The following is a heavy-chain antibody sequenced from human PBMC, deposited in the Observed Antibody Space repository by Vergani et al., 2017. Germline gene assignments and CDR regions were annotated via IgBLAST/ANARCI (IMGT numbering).Heavy chain of an antibody. J-gene: IGHJ4*02. CDR3: AAESRDGKEYGN. Sequence: QVQLVQSGAEVKKPGASVKVSCKASGYTFTSYGISWVRQAPGQGLEWMGWISAYNGNTNYAQKFQERVTITRDMSTSTAYMELSSLRSEDTAVYYCAAESRDGKEYGNWGQGTLVTVSS. D-gene: IGHD2/OR15-2a*01. CDR1: GYTFTSYG. V-gene: IGHV1-18*01. CDR2: ISAYNGNT.